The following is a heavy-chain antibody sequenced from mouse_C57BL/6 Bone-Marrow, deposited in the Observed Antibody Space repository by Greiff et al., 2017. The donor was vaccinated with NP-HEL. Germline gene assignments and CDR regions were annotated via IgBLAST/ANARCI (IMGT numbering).Heavy chain of an antibody. Sequence: VQLQQSGAELVRPGTSVKMSCKASGYTFTNYWIGWAKQRPGHGLEWIGDIYPGGGYTNYNEKFKGKATLTADKSSSTAYMQFSSLTSEDSAIYYCARSGLLRYFDVWGTGTTVTVSS. D-gene: IGHD2-3*01. CDR2: IYPGGGYT. V-gene: IGHV1-63*01. J-gene: IGHJ1*03. CDR1: GYTFTNYW. CDR3: ARSGLLRYFDV.